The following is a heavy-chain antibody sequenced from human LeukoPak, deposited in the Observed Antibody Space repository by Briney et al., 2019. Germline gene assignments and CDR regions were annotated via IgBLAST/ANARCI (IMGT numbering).Heavy chain of an antibody. CDR2: INHSGST. D-gene: IGHD3-3*01. Sequence: SETLSLTCAVYGGSFSGYYWSWIRQPLGKGLEWIGEINHSGSTNYNPSLKSRVTISVDTSKNQFSLKLSSVTAADTAVYYCARLACYDFWSGYYRWGQGTLVTVSS. CDR3: ARLACYDFWSGYYR. V-gene: IGHV4-34*01. CDR1: GGSFSGYY. J-gene: IGHJ4*02.